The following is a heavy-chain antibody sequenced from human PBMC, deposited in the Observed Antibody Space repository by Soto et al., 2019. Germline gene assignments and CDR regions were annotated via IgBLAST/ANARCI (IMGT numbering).Heavy chain of an antibody. CDR1: GHTLASYD. V-gene: IGHV1-8*01. CDR2: MTRDSGDT. Sequence: QVQLVQSGAEVRKPGASVKVSCKASGHTLASYDINWVRQATGQGLEWMGWMTRDSGDTGYAQKFQGRVTMTWDTSITTAYMELSSLRSDDTAVYYCARDPFYGWFDSWGQGTLVTVSS. D-gene: IGHD3-16*01. CDR3: ARDPFYGWFDS. J-gene: IGHJ5*01.